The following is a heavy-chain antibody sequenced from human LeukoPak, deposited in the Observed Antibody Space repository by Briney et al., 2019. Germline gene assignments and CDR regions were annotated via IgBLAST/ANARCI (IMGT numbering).Heavy chain of an antibody. V-gene: IGHV4-59*01. Sequence: SETLSLTCTVSGVSTSSYYWSWFRQSPGTGLEWIGSIYYTGSANYNPSLKSRVTISVDTSKNQFSLKLSSLTAADTAVYYCARANYFDYWGQGTLVTVSS. CDR2: IYYTGSA. CDR1: GVSTSSYY. CDR3: ARANYFDY. J-gene: IGHJ4*02.